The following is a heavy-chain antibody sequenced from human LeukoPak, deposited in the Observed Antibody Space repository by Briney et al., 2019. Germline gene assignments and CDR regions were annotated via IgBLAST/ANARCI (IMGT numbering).Heavy chain of an antibody. D-gene: IGHD3-3*01. CDR3: ARAFRGIFGVFEAFDI. Sequence: SETLSLTRTVSGGSISSYYWSWIRQPPGKGLEWIGYIYYSGSTNYNPSLKSRVTISVDTSKNQFSLKLSSVTAADTAVYYCARAFRGIFGVFEAFDIWGQGTMVTVSS. CDR1: GGSISSYY. J-gene: IGHJ3*02. V-gene: IGHV4-59*08. CDR2: IYYSGST.